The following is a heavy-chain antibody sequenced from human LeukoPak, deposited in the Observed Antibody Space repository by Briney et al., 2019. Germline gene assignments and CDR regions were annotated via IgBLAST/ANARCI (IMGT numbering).Heavy chain of an antibody. V-gene: IGHV1-18*01. D-gene: IGHD1-26*01. CDR1: GYTFTSYG. Sequence: GASVKVSCKASGYTFTSYGISWVRQAPGQGLEWMGWISAYNGNTNYAQKFQGRVTITADESTSTAYMELSSLRSEDTAVYYCARDPSGSFVYYFDYWGQGTLVTVSS. CDR3: ARDPSGSFVYYFDY. CDR2: ISAYNGNT. J-gene: IGHJ4*02.